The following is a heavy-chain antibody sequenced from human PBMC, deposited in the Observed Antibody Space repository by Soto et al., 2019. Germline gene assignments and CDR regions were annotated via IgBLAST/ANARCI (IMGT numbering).Heavy chain of an antibody. CDR1: GFTFSSYS. J-gene: IGHJ4*02. D-gene: IGHD2-21*01. V-gene: IGHV3-21*02. Sequence: EVQLVESGGGLVKPGGSLRLSCAASGFTFSSYSMNWVRQAPGKGLEWVSSISGSSSSIYHADSVKGRFTISRDNAKNSLYLQMNSLRAEDMAVYYCARAGGNTVVSPISGYWGQGTLVTVGS. CDR3: ARAGGNTVVSPISGY. CDR2: ISGSSSSI.